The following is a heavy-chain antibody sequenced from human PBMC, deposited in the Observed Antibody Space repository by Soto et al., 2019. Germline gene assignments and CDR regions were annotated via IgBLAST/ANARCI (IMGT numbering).Heavy chain of an antibody. D-gene: IGHD2-2*01. CDR3: ARLHGYCISTSCYGYYGMDV. V-gene: IGHV4-59*04. Sequence: SETLSLTCTVSGGSISSYYWSWIRQPPGKGLEWIGYIYYIGITYYNLSLKSRVTMSVDTSKNQFSLKLSSVTAADTAVYYCARLHGYCISTSCYGYYGMDVWGQGTTVTVSS. CDR1: GGSISSYY. J-gene: IGHJ6*02. CDR2: IYYIGIT.